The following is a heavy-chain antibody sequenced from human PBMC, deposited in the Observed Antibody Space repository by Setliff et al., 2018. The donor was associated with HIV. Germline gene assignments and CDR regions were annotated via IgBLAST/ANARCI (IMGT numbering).Heavy chain of an antibody. CDR3: ARPHSGRGGGAYFDP. J-gene: IGHJ5*02. CDR1: GGSITSGHYY. V-gene: IGHV4-39*01. Sequence: SETLSLTCTVSGGSITSGHYYWGWIRQPPGKGLEWIGNILDGRETFFNPSLKSRVTISVDASKTQFSLKLRSVTAADTAVYHCARPHSGRGGGAYFDPWGQGILVTVSS. D-gene: IGHD6-19*01. CDR2: ILDGRET.